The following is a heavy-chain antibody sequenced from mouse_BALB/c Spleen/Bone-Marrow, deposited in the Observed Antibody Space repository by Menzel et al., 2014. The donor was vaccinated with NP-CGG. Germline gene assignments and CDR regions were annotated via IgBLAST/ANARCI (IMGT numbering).Heavy chain of an antibody. CDR1: GFNIKDTY. J-gene: IGHJ2*01. CDR2: IDPANGNT. Sequence: VQLQQSGAELVKPGASVKLSCTASGFNIKDTYRHWVKQRPEQGLEWIGRIDPANGNTKYDPKFQGKATITADTSSNTAYLQLSSLTSEDTAVYYCARFPYDYGGGDYWGQGTTLTVSS. D-gene: IGHD2-4*01. CDR3: ARFPYDYGGGDY. V-gene: IGHV14-3*02.